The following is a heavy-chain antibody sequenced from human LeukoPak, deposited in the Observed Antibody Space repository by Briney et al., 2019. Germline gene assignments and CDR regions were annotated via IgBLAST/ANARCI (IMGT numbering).Heavy chain of an antibody. CDR1: GFTFSSYA. CDR2: ISSNGGST. V-gene: IGHV3-64*01. D-gene: IGHD3-16*01. CDR3: ARVTLFVGYDY. Sequence: PGGSLRLSCAASGFTFSSYAMHWVRQAPGKGLEYVTAISSNGGSTYYANSVKGRFTISRDNSKNTLHLQMGSLRAEDMAVYYCARVTLFVGYDYWGQGTLVTVSS. J-gene: IGHJ4*02.